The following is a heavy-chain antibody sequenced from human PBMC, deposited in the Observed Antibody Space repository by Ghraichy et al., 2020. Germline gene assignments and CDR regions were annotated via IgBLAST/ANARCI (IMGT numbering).Heavy chain of an antibody. CDR1: GFTFSSYS. Sequence: GESLNISCAASGFTFSSYSMNWVRQAPGKGLEWVSSISSSSSYIYYADSVKGRFTISRDNAKNSLYLQMNSLRAEDTAVYYCARDPIGYCSSTSCSHFDYWGQGTLVTVSS. CDR2: ISSSSSYI. J-gene: IGHJ4*02. CDR3: ARDPIGYCSSTSCSHFDY. D-gene: IGHD2-2*01. V-gene: IGHV3-21*01.